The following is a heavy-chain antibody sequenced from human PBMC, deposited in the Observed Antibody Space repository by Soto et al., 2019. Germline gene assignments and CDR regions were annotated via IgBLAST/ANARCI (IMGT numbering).Heavy chain of an antibody. CDR3: ARDRLGFGDLDS. Sequence: EVHLAESGGRLVQPGGSLRLSCAASGFTFNNHAMTWVRQAPGKGLEWVATVSSGGGATYYADSVKGRFTVSRVNSKNTVSLHMDSLRADDTARYYCARDRLGFGDLDSWGPGTLLTVSS. CDR1: GFTFNNHA. D-gene: IGHD3-10*01. CDR2: VSSGGGAT. J-gene: IGHJ4*02. V-gene: IGHV3-23*04.